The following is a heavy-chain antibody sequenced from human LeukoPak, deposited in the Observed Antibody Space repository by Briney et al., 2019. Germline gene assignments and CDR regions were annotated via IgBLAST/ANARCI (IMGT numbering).Heavy chain of an antibody. J-gene: IGHJ5*02. CDR3: ARRLPYYYASGNRNWFDP. D-gene: IGHD3-10*01. V-gene: IGHV4-34*01. CDR2: INHSGST. CDR1: GGSFIGYY. Sequence: SETLSLTCAVYGGSFIGYYWSWIRQPPGKGLEWIGEINHSGSTTYNPSLKSRVTISVDTSKKQFSLKLSSVTAADTAVYYCARRLPYYYASGNRNWFDPWGQGLLVTVSS.